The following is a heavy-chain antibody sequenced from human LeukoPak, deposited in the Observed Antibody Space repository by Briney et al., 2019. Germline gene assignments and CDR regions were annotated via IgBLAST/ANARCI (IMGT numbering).Heavy chain of an antibody. Sequence: SETLSLTCSVSGDSITGYYWSWIRQPPGRGLEWIGYIYSGGSTNSNPSLKSRVTISIDTSQSRFSLKLSSVTAADTAVYFCARANWSGFPFDNWGQGTLLTVSS. CDR2: IYSGGST. CDR3: ARANWSGFPFDN. CDR1: GDSITGYY. J-gene: IGHJ4*02. V-gene: IGHV4-59*01. D-gene: IGHD3-3*01.